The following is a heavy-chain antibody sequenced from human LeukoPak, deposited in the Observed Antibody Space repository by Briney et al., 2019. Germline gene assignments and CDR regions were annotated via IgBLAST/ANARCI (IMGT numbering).Heavy chain of an antibody. CDR3: AKDTSSSGWLYAFDI. Sequence: PGGSLRLSCAASGFAFSSYGLSWVRQAPGKGLEWVSGISGSGSSTYYADSVKGRFTISRDNSKNTLYLQMNSLRAEDTAVYYCAKDTSSSGWLYAFDIWGQGTMVTVSS. CDR1: GFAFSSYG. D-gene: IGHD6-19*01. V-gene: IGHV3-23*01. J-gene: IGHJ3*02. CDR2: ISGSGSST.